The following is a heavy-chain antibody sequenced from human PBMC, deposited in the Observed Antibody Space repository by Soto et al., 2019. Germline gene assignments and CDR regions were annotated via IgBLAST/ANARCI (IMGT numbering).Heavy chain of an antibody. CDR2: IYHSGST. CDR1: GGSISSSNW. D-gene: IGHD1-26*01. J-gene: IGHJ6*02. CDR3: ARERAEYYYYGMDV. Sequence: SETLSLTCAVSGGSISSSNWWSWVRQPPGKGLEWIGEIYHSGSTNYNPSLKSRVTISVDKSKNQFSLKLSSVTAADTAVYYCARERAEYYYYGMDVWGQGTTVTVSS. V-gene: IGHV4-4*02.